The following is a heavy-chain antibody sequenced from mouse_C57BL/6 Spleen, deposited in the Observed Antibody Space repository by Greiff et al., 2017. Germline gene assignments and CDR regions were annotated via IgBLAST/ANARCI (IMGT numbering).Heavy chain of an antibody. Sequence: QVQLQQSGAELVRPGASVKLSCKASGYTFTDYYINWVKQRPGQGLEWIARIYPGSGNTYYNEKFKGKATLTAEKSSSTAYMQLSSLTSEDSAVYFCARYPYYYGSSYSHAMDYWGQGTSVTVSS. V-gene: IGHV1-76*01. CDR1: GYTFTDYY. CDR3: ARYPYYYGSSYSHAMDY. J-gene: IGHJ4*01. CDR2: IYPGSGNT. D-gene: IGHD1-1*01.